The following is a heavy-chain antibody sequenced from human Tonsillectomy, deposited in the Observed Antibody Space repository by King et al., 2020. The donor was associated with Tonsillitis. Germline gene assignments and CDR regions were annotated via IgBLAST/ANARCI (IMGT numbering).Heavy chain of an antibody. D-gene: IGHD3-16*01. V-gene: IGHV4-61*02. J-gene: IGHJ4*02. Sequence: VQLQESGPGLVKPSQTLSLTCTFSVDSLRNSDFYWSWILQPAGRGRERSWHYYTNGRPNYNDSLKSRVTIAVDTSKNHFSLRLSSLTAADTAVYYCARMGLNRGRLDYWGQGTLVTVSS. CDR3: ARMGLNRGRLDY. CDR1: VDSLRNSDFY. CDR2: YYTNGRP.